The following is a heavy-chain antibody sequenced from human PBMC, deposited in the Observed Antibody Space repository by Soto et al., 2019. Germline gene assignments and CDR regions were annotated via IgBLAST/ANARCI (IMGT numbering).Heavy chain of an antibody. V-gene: IGHV4-61*08. J-gene: IGHJ6*02. CDR2: IYSSGSA. Sequence: PWETLSLTCTVSGDSVSSGGYYWSWIRQPPGKGLEWIGYIYSSGSANYNPSLKSRVTISRDTSKNQISLKVASVTAADTAGYYCARGFSSVSMDAWGQGTTLTVSS. CDR1: GDSVSSGGYY. CDR3: ARGFSSVSMDA. D-gene: IGHD6-19*01.